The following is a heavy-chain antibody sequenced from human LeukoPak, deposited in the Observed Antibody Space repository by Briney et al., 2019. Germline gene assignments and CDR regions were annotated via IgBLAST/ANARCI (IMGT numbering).Heavy chain of an antibody. V-gene: IGHV1-69*02. CDR3: ARVEKAARYAHPQLNWFDP. J-gene: IGHJ5*02. D-gene: IGHD1-1*01. CDR1: GGTFSSYT. CDR2: LIPILGIA. Sequence: SVKVYCKASGGTFSSYTISWVRQAPGQGLEWMGRLIPILGIANYAQNFQGSVTITADKSLSTAYVELSSLISEDTAVYYCARVEKAARYAHPQLNWFDPWGQGTLVTVSS.